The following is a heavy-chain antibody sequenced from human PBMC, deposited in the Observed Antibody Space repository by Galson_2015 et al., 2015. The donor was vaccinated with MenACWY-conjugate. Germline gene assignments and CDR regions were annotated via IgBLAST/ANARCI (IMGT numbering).Heavy chain of an antibody. D-gene: IGHD1-1*01. CDR3: ANMAVLTTSAFDF. V-gene: IGHV3-23*01. CDR2: ISSSSGATT. J-gene: IGHJ4*02. CDR1: GFTFSTYN. Sequence: SLRLSCAASGFTFSTYNMNWVRQAPGKGLEWVSAISSSSGATTYYADAVKGRFTISRDNSRNTLFLQMDKLSAEDTAVYYCANMAVLTTSAFDFWGQGTLVTVSS.